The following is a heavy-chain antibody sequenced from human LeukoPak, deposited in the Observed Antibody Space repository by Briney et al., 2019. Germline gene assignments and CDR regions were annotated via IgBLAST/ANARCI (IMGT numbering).Heavy chain of an antibody. CDR2: IWYDGSNK. D-gene: IGHD5-18*01. J-gene: IGHJ4*02. CDR3: AKAYSYGYDY. Sequence: GGSLRLSCAASGFTFSSYGMHWVRQAPGKGLEWVAFIWYDGSNKYYADSVKGRFTISRDNSENTLSLQMSSLRPDDTAVYYCAKAYSYGYDYWGQGTLVTVSS. V-gene: IGHV3-30*02. CDR1: GFTFSSYG.